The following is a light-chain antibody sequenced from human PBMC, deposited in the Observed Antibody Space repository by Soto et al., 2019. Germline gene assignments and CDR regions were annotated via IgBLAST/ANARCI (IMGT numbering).Light chain of an antibody. J-gene: IGKJ2*01. CDR3: QPSYSTPRT. CDR1: QSISSY. CDR2: AAS. Sequence: DIQMTQSPSSLSASVGDRVTITCRASQSISSYLNWYQQKPGKAPKLLIYAASSLQSGVPSRFSGSGPGTDFTLTISSLQPEDFATYYCQPSYSTPRTFGQGTKLEIK. V-gene: IGKV1-39*01.